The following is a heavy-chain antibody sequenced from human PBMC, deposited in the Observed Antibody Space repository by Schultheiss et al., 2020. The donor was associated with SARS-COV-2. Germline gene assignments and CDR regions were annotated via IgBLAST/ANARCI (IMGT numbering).Heavy chain of an antibody. CDR1: GGSISGSSSY. CDR3: VRVTVGTVTIHS. Sequence: SETLSLICTVSGGSISGSSSYWGWVRQPPGKGLEWIGEIYHSGSTNYNPSLKSRVTISVDTSKNQFSLKLSSVTAADTAFYYCVRVTVGTVTIHSWGQGTLVTVSS. J-gene: IGHJ4*02. V-gene: IGHV4-39*07. D-gene: IGHD4-17*01. CDR2: IYHSGST.